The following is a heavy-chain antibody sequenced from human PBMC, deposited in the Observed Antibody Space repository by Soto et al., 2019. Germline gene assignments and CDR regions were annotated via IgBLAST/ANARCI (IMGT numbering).Heavy chain of an antibody. CDR1: GGSITRGAYY. Sequence: QVQLQESGPGLIKPSQTLSLSCAVSGGSITRGAYYWSWIRQHPGKGLEWIGYNSYNGDTYYNPSLKSRLTISRDTSQNQFSLNLNSVTAADTAVYFCARAPYYYDNSDYYFYFDSWGQGTLVAVSS. J-gene: IGHJ4*02. D-gene: IGHD3-22*01. CDR2: NSYNGDT. V-gene: IGHV4-31*11. CDR3: ARAPYYYDNSDYYFYFDS.